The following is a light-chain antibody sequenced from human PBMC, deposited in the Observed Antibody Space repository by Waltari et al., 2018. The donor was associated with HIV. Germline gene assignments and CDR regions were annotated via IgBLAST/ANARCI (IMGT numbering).Light chain of an antibody. CDR2: GKN. V-gene: IGLV3-19*01. J-gene: IGLJ2*01. CDR1: SLRTDY. Sequence: SSELTQDPAVSVALGQTVRITCQGDSLRTDYESRCQQKQGQAPVLGIYGKNNRPSGIPDRFSGSSSGNTASLTITGAQAEDEADYYCNSRDSSGNHVVFGGGTKLTVL. CDR3: NSRDSSGNHVV.